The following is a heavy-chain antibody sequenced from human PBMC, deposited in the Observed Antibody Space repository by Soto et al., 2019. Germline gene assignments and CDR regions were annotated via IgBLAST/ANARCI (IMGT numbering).Heavy chain of an antibody. CDR3: ARDQGTMIVVVSDAFDI. CDR1: GFTFSSYS. Sequence: GGSLRLSCAASGFTFSSYSMNWVRQAPGKGLEWVSYISSSSSTIYYADSVKGRFTISRDNAKNSLYLQMNSLRAEDTAVYYCARDQGTMIVVVSDAFDIWGQGTMVTVSS. D-gene: IGHD3-22*01. CDR2: ISSSSSTI. J-gene: IGHJ3*02. V-gene: IGHV3-48*01.